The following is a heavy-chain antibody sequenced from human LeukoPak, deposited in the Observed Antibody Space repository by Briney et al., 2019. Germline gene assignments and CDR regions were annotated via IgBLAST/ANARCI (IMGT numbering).Heavy chain of an antibody. CDR2: IYHSGST. V-gene: IGHV4-59*01. CDR3: ARVSSSSSEYFDY. Sequence: SETLSLTCTVSGGSISSYYWSWIRQPPGKGLEWIGYIYHSGSTNYNPSLKSRVTISVDTSKNQFSLKLSSVTAADTAVYYCARVSSSSSEYFDYWGQGTLVTVSS. J-gene: IGHJ4*02. D-gene: IGHD6-6*01. CDR1: GGSISSYY.